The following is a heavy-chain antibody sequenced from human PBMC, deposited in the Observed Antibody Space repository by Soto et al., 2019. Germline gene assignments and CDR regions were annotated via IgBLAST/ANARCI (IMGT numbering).Heavy chain of an antibody. D-gene: IGHD5-12*01. J-gene: IGHJ5*02. CDR3: ARDGPATDAGWFDP. CDR1: GGTFSSYA. V-gene: IGHV1-69*06. CDR2: IIPIFGTA. Sequence: QVQLVQSGAEVKKPGSSVKVSCEASGGTFSSYAMSWVRQAPGQGLEWMGGIIPIFGTANYAQKFQGRVTITADKSTSTAYMELSSLRSEDTAVYYCARDGPATDAGWFDPWGQGTLVTVSS.